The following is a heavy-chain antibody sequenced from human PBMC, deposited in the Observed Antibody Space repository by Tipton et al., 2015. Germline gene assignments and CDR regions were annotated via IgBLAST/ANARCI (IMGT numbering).Heavy chain of an antibody. J-gene: IGHJ4*02. CDR3: TTTQGY. CDR2: IYYSGST. CDR1: GGSISSSSYY. V-gene: IGHV4-39*01. Sequence: TLSLTCTVSGGSISSSSYYWGWIRQPPGKGLGWIGSIYYSGSTYYNPSLKSRVTISVDTSKNQFSLKLSSVTAADTAVYYCTTTQGYWGQGILVTVSS. D-gene: IGHD2-15*01.